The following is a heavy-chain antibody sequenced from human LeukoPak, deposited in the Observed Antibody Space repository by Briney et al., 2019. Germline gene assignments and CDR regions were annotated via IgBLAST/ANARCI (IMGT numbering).Heavy chain of an antibody. CDR1: GFAMSSNY. J-gene: IGHJ3*02. Sequence: GGSLRLSCAASGFAMSSNYMSWVRQAPGKGLEWVSYISSSGSTIYYADSVKGRFTISRDNAKNSLYLQMNSLRAEDTAVYYCARPTYSGSYHDAFDIWGQGTMVTVSS. V-gene: IGHV3-11*01. CDR2: ISSSGSTI. D-gene: IGHD1-26*01. CDR3: ARPTYSGSYHDAFDI.